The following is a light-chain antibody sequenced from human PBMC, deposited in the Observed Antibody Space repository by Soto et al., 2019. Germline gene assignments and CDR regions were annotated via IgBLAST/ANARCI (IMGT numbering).Light chain of an antibody. Sequence: AIQLTQSPSSLSASVGARVIITRRASQGIGSALDWYQQFPGRAPKLLIYEATSLESGVPPRFRGSGSGTEFTLTISSLQPEDFATYYCQQFSGPLTFGGGTRVEIK. CDR1: QGIGSA. V-gene: IGKV1-13*02. J-gene: IGKJ4*01. CDR2: EAT. CDR3: QQFSGPLT.